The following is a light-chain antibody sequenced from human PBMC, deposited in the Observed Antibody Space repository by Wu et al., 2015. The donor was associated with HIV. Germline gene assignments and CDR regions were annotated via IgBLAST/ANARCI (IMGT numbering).Light chain of an antibody. CDR2: GAF. J-gene: IGKJ1*01. V-gene: IGKV3-20*01. CDR1: QSVSNNY. Sequence: EIVLTQSPGTLSLSPGERATLSCRASQSVSNNYLSWYQQKPGQPPRLLIYGAFSRATGIPDRFSGSGSGTEFTLTISNVQSEDFAVYYCQQYDNWPPWTFGQGTKVEIK. CDR3: QQYDNWPPWT.